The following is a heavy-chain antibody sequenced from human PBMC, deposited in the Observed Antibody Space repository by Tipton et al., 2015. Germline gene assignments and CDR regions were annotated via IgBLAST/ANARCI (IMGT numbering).Heavy chain of an antibody. Sequence: QVQLVQSGPEVKKPGSSVKVSCKASGGTFSSYAISWVRQAPGQGLEWMGGIIPMFGTVNYALKFQGRVTITADKSTSTANMELSSLRSEDTAVYYCARVGGGRDGYTRSDWGQGTLVTVSS. CDR2: IIPMFGTV. CDR3: ARVGGGRDGYTRSD. D-gene: IGHD5-24*01. CDR1: GGTFSSYA. V-gene: IGHV1-69*06. J-gene: IGHJ4*02.